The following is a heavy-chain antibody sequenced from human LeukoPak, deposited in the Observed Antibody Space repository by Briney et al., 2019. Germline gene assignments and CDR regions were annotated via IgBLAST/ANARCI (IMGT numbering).Heavy chain of an antibody. CDR2: FDLEDGET. CDR1: GYTLTQLS. Sequence: ASVKVSCKVSGYTLTQLSIHWVRQAPGKGLEWMGGFDLEDGETFYAQTFQGRVTMTEDTSTDTAYMELNRLRSEDTAVYYCATGILAGYGLHVWGQGTTVTVSS. D-gene: IGHD3-3*01. V-gene: IGHV1-24*01. CDR3: ATGILAGYGLHV. J-gene: IGHJ6*02.